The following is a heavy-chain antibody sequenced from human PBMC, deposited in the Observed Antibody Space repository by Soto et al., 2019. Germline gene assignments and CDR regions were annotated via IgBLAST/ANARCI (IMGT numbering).Heavy chain of an antibody. CDR2: IYYSGST. D-gene: IGHD3-16*01. CDR3: GRVEGGGKYNWFDP. Sequence: PSETLSLTCTVSGGSISSYYWSWIRQPPGKGLEWIGYIYYSGSTNYNPSLKSRVTISVDTSKNQFSLKLSSVTAADTAVYYCGRVEGGGKYNWFDPWGQGTLVTVSS. CDR1: GGSISSYY. V-gene: IGHV4-59*01. J-gene: IGHJ5*02.